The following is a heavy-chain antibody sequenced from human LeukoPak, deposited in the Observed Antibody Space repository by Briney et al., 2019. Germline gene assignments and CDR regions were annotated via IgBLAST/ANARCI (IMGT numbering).Heavy chain of an antibody. J-gene: IGHJ3*02. CDR1: GFTFSSYG. V-gene: IGHV3-30*02. D-gene: IGHD3-22*01. Sequence: GGSLRLSCAASGFTFSSYGMHWVRQAPGEGLEWVAFIRYDGSNKYYADSVKGRFTISRDNSKNTLYLQMNSLRAEDTAVYYCAKDLMIVVEDAFDIWGQGTMVTVSS. CDR3: AKDLMIVVEDAFDI. CDR2: IRYDGSNK.